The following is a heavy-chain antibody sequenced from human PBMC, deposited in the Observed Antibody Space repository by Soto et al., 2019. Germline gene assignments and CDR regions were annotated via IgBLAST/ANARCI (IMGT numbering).Heavy chain of an antibody. V-gene: IGHV4-59*01. CDR3: ARATTYYYDSSGYFDY. CDR1: GGSISTYY. Sequence: SETLSLTCTVSGGSISTYYWSWIRQPPGKGLEWIGYIYYSGSTNYNPSLKSRVTISIDTSKNQFSLKLNSVTAADTAVYYCARATTYYYDSSGYFDYWGQGTLVTVS. J-gene: IGHJ4*02. D-gene: IGHD3-22*01. CDR2: IYYSGST.